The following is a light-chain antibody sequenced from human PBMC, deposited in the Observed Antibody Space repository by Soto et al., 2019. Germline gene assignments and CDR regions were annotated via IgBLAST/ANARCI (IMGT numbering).Light chain of an antibody. V-gene: IGLV2-14*01. J-gene: IGLJ1*01. Sequence: QSALTQPASVSGSPGQSITISCTGTSSDIGAYNYVSWYQQYPGKAPKLMIYGVTNRPSGVSNRFSGSKTGNTASLTISGLQAEDEADYYCFSYAHGSTYVFGTGTKVTVL. CDR1: SSDIGAYNY. CDR3: FSYAHGSTYV. CDR2: GVT.